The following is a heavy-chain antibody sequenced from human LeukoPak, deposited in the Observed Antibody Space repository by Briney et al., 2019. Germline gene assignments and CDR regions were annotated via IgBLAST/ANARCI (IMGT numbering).Heavy chain of an antibody. Sequence: GGSLRLSCAASGFTFSSYWMHWVRQAPGKGLLWVSRINTDGSSTYYADSVKGRFTISRDNAKNSLYLQMNSLRAEDTAVYYCARDPLSSSSFDYWGQGTLVTVSS. V-gene: IGHV3-74*01. D-gene: IGHD6-13*01. CDR2: INTDGSST. CDR1: GFTFSSYW. J-gene: IGHJ4*02. CDR3: ARDPLSSSSFDY.